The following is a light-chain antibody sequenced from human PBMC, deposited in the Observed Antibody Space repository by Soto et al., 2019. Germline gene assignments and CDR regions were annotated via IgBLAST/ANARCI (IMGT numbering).Light chain of an antibody. CDR3: QQSYSTLWT. CDR2: AAS. V-gene: IGKV1-39*01. Sequence: DIQMTQSPSSLSASVGDRVTITCRASQSISSYLNWYQQKPGKAPKLLIYAASSLQSGVPSRFSGSGSGTDFTLTISSLQPEDFATYYCQQSYSTLWTFGKGTKVDTK. CDR1: QSISSY. J-gene: IGKJ1*01.